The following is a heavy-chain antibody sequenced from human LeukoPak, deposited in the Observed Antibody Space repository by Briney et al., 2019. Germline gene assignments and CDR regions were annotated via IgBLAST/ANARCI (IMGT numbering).Heavy chain of an antibody. CDR3: AKDLGEVRYAFDI. V-gene: IGHV3-30*18. CDR2: ITYDGSNK. Sequence: GRSLRLSCAASGFTFSNYGFHWVRQAPGKGLEWVAIITYDGSNKYYADSAKGRFTISRDNSKNTLYVQMNSLRPEDTAVYYCAKDLGEVRYAFDIWGQGTMVTVSS. D-gene: IGHD3-16*01. J-gene: IGHJ3*02. CDR1: GFTFSNYG.